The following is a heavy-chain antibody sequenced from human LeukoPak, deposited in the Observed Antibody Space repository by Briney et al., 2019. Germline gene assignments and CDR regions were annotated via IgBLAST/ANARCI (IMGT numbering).Heavy chain of an antibody. J-gene: IGHJ3*02. CDR1: GFTFNSYS. CDR3: ARGFDGYYGFDI. V-gene: IGHV3-21*04. CDR2: ISSSSSHM. D-gene: IGHD5-24*01. Sequence: GGSLRLSCAASGFTFNSYSMYWVRQALGKGLEWVSSISSSSSHMFYADSVKGRFSISRDNGKKALHLQMSSLRVEDTAVYHCARGFDGYYGFDIWGQGTMVTVSS.